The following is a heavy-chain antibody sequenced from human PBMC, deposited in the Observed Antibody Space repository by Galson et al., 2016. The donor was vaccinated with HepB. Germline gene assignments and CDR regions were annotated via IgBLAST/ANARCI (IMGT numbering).Heavy chain of an antibody. CDR3: AGWGSTNV. CDR2: IDPDGIVK. Sequence: SLRLSCAGSGLTFSNYWMNWVRQTPGKGLEWVANIDPDGIVKTYVDSVMGRFTVSGDNAKNSLYLQMNSLAAEDTALYYCAGWGSTNVWGQGSLVTVSS. D-gene: IGHD3-16*01. CDR1: GLTFSNYW. V-gene: IGHV3-7*01. J-gene: IGHJ4*02.